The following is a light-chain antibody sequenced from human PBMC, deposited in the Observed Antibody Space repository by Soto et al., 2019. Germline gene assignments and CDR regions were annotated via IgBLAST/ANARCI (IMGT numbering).Light chain of an antibody. CDR1: QSLNSL. Sequence: DIQMTQSPSTLSAYLGDRVTITCWASQSLNSLLAWYQQKPGRAPKLLIYDASTLESGVPSRFSGSGSGTEFTLTISSLQPDDFATYYCQQYNSYSPLTFGGGSIVDIK. CDR3: QQYNSYSPLT. J-gene: IGKJ4*01. V-gene: IGKV1-5*01. CDR2: DAS.